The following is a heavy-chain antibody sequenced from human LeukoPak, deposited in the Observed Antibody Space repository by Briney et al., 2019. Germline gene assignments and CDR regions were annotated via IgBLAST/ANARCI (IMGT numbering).Heavy chain of an antibody. V-gene: IGHV3-23*01. J-gene: IGHJ3*02. Sequence: GGSLRLSCAASGFTFSSYAMSWVRQAPGKGLEWVSAISGSGGSTYYADSVKGRFTISRDNSKNTLYLQMNSLRAEDTAVYYCARDRIVVVTAVKNDAFHTWGQGTMVTVSS. CDR2: ISGSGGST. CDR1: GFTFSSYA. CDR3: ARDRIVVVTAVKNDAFHT. D-gene: IGHD2-21*02.